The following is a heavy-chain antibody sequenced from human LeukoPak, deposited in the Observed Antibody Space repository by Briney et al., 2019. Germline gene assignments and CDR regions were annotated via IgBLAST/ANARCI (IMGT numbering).Heavy chain of an antibody. CDR2: ISSSSSYI. D-gene: IGHD3-22*01. V-gene: IGHV3-21*01. Sequence: PGGSLRLSCAASGFTFSSYSMNWVRQAPGKGLEWVSSISSSSSYIYYADSVKGRFTISRDNAKNSLYLQMNSLRAEDTAVYYCARVRDSSGYTAFDIWGQGTMVTVSS. CDR1: GFTFSSYS. J-gene: IGHJ3*02. CDR3: ARVRDSSGYTAFDI.